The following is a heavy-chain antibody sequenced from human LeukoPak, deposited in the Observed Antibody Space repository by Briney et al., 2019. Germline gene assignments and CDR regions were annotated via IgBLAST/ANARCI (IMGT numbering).Heavy chain of an antibody. J-gene: IGHJ4*02. CDR1: GFTFSNYA. CDR3: ARDTWIQVWLPDY. V-gene: IGHV3-23*01. D-gene: IGHD5-18*01. Sequence: GGSLRLSCAASGFTFSNYAMSWIRQAPGKGLEWVSGISGGGDSTYYADSVKGRFTISRDNSKNTLYLQMNSLRVEDTAVYYCARDTWIQVWLPDYWGQGGLVTVSS. CDR2: ISGGGDST.